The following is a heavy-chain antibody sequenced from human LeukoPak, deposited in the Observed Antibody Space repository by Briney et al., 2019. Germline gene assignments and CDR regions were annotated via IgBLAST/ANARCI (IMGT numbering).Heavy chain of an antibody. Sequence: GGSLRLSCAASGFTFSSHSMNWVRQAPGKGLEWVSYISGSSSTIHYADSVKGRFTISRDNAKNSLYLQMNSLRAEDTAVYYCAREVGSSFGAFDIWGQGTMVTVSS. CDR1: GFTFSSHS. D-gene: IGHD6-13*01. J-gene: IGHJ3*02. CDR2: ISGSSSTI. V-gene: IGHV3-48*04. CDR3: AREVGSSFGAFDI.